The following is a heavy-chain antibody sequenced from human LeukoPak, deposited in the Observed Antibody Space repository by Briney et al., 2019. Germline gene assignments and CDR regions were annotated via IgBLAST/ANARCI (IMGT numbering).Heavy chain of an antibody. V-gene: IGHV3-21*01. Sequence: GGSLRLSCAASGFTFSSYSMNWVRQAPGKGLEWVSSISSSSSYIYYADSVKGRFTISRDNAKNSLYLQMNSLRAEDTAVYYCARGERGLYCCRTSCYPVIGGQGTLVNVSS. J-gene: IGHJ4*02. D-gene: IGHD2-2*01. CDR3: ARGERGLYCCRTSCYPVI. CDR1: GFTFSSYS. CDR2: ISSSSSYI.